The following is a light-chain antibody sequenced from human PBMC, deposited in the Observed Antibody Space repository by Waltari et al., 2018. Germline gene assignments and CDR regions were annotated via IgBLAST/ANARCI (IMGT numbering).Light chain of an antibody. CDR1: QSVSSY. J-gene: IGKJ1*01. V-gene: IGKV3-11*01. Sequence: EIVLTQSPATLSLSPGERATLSCRDSQSVSSYLAWYQQKPGQAPRLLIYDASNRATGIPARFSGSGSGTDFTLTISSLEPEDFAVYYCQQRSNWPTVTFGQGTKVEIK. CDR2: DAS. CDR3: QQRSNWPTVT.